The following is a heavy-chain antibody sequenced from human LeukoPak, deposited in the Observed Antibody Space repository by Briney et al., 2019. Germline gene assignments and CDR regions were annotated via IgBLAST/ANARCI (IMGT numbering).Heavy chain of an antibody. CDR1: GGSTSSYY. CDR3: ARYRRRVAGFPRDYFDY. D-gene: IGHD6-19*01. Sequence: PSETLSLTCTVSGGSTSSYYWSWIRQPPGKGLEWIGYIYYSGSTNYNPSLKSRVTISVDTSKNQFSLKLSSVTAADTAVYYCARYRRRVAGFPRDYFDYWGQGTLVTVSS. J-gene: IGHJ4*02. V-gene: IGHV4-59*01. CDR2: IYYSGST.